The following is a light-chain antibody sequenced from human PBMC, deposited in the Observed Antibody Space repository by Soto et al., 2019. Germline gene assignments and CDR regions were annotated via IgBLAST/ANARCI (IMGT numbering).Light chain of an antibody. V-gene: IGKV1-27*01. CDR2: AAS. CDR3: QKYDGAPWT. Sequence: DIQMTQSPSSLSVSVGDRVTITCRASQGISNYLAWYQQKPGKVPKLLIYAASTLQSGVPSRFSGSGSGTDFTLTISSLQPEDGATYYCQKYDGAPWTFGQGTKVEIK. J-gene: IGKJ1*01. CDR1: QGISNY.